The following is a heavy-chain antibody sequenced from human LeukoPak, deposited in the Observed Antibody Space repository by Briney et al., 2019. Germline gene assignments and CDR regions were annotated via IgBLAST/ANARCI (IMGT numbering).Heavy chain of an antibody. D-gene: IGHD6-6*01. CDR3: ASLSLGHY. V-gene: IGHV3-53*01. Sequence: GGSLRLSCAASGFTVSNNYMSWVRQAPGKGLEWVSVIYSGGSTYYADSVKGRFTISRDTSKNTLSLQMNSLRAEDTAVYYCASLSLGHYWGQGTLVTISS. CDR1: GFTVSNNY. CDR2: IYSGGST. J-gene: IGHJ4*02.